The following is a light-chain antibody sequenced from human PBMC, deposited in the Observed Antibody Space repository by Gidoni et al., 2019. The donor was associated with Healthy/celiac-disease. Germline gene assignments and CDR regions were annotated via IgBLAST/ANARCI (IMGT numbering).Light chain of an antibody. CDR2: GAS. J-gene: IGKJ2*04. V-gene: IGKV3-20*01. Sequence: IVLTQSPGTLSLSPGERATLSCRASQSVSSSYLAWYQQKPGQAPRLLIYGASSRATGIPDRFSGSGSGTDFTLTISRLEPEDCAVYYCQQYGSSPMCSFXXXTKLEIK. CDR1: QSVSSSY. CDR3: QQYGSSPMCS.